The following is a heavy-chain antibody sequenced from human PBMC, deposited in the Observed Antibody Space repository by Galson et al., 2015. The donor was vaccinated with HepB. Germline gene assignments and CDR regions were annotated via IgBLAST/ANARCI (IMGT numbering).Heavy chain of an antibody. Sequence: SLRLSCAASGFTFSSYAMRWVRQAPGKGLEWVSAISGSGGSTYYADSVKGRFTISRDNSKNTLYLQMNSLRAEDTAVYYCAKDAHPPDYDFWSGSRPNWFDPWGQGTLVTVSS. V-gene: IGHV3-23*01. D-gene: IGHD3-3*01. CDR2: ISGSGGST. CDR3: AKDAHPPDYDFWSGSRPNWFDP. CDR1: GFTFSSYA. J-gene: IGHJ5*02.